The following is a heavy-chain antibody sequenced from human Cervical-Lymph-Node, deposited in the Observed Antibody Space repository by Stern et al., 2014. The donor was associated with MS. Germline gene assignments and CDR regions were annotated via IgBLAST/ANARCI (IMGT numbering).Heavy chain of an antibody. D-gene: IGHD2-2*01. CDR1: GFTFSSYG. Sequence: VQLVESGGGVVQPGRSLRLSCAASGFTFSSYGMHWVRQAPGKGLEWVAVIWYDGSNKYYADSVKGRFTISRDNSKNTLYLQMNSLRAEDTAVYYCARELLPAEDYYYGMDVWGQGTTVTVSS. J-gene: IGHJ6*02. CDR3: ARELLPAEDYYYGMDV. V-gene: IGHV3-33*01. CDR2: IWYDGSNK.